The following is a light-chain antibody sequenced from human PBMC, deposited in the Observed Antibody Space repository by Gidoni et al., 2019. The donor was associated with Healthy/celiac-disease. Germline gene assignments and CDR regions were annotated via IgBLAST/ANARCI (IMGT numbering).Light chain of an antibody. CDR2: GAS. CDR3: QQYNNWPPWT. CDR1: QSVSSN. J-gene: IGKJ1*01. Sequence: EIVMTPSPATLSVSPGERATLSCRASQSVSSNLAWYQQKPGQAPRLLIYGASTRATGIPARFSGSGSGTEFTLTISSLQSEDFAAYYCQQYNNWPPWTFGQGTKVEIK. V-gene: IGKV3-15*01.